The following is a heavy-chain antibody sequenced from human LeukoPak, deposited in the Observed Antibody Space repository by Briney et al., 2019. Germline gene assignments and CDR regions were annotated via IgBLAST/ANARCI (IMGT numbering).Heavy chain of an antibody. CDR1: GYTFTSYG. J-gene: IGHJ4*02. Sequence: ASVKVSCKASGYTFTSYGISWVRQAPGQGLEWMGWISGYNGNTNYAQKFQGRVTMTTDTSTSTAYMELRSLRSDDTAVYYCARADIRAIASSGWYGFDYWGQGTLVTVST. D-gene: IGHD6-19*01. CDR3: ARADIRAIASSGWYGFDY. CDR2: ISGYNGNT. V-gene: IGHV1-18*01.